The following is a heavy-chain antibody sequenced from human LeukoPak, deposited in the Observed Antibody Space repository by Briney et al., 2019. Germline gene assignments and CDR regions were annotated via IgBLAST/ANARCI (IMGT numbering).Heavy chain of an antibody. CDR2: IIPIFGTA. CDR1: GGTFSSYA. D-gene: IGHD5-12*01. Sequence: SVKVSCKASGGTFSSYAISWVRQAPGQGLEWMGGIIPIFGTANYAQKFQGRVTITADESTSTAYMELSSLRSEDTAVYYCARDRVATGDYYYYYGMDVWGKGTTVTVSS. CDR3: ARDRVATGDYYYYYGMDV. J-gene: IGHJ6*04. V-gene: IGHV1-69*13.